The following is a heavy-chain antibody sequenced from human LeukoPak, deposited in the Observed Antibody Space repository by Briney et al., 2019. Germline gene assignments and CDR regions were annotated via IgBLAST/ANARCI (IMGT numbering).Heavy chain of an antibody. CDR1: GFTFDDYG. CDR3: ARDGGGFWSGKDYYYYMDV. J-gene: IGHJ6*03. CDR2: INWNGGST. D-gene: IGHD3-3*01. Sequence: GGSLRLSCAASGFTFDDYGMSWVRRAPGKGLEWVSGINWNGGSTGYADSVKGRFTISRDNAKNSLYLQMNSLRAEDTALYYCARDGGGFWSGKDYYYYMDVWGKGTTVTVSS. V-gene: IGHV3-20*04.